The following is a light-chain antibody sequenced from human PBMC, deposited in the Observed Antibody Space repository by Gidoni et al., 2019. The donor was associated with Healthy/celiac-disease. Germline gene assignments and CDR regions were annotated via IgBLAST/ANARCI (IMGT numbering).Light chain of an antibody. CDR3: STRDSSGNHWV. CDR1: SLRSYY. J-gene: IGLJ3*02. V-gene: IGLV3-19*01. Sequence: SSELTQHPAVSVALGRTVRITCQGASLRSYYASWYQQKPGQAPVLVIYDKNNRPSGIPDRFSGCNTGNTAALTITGTQEEDEADDYCSTRDSSGNHWVFGGGTKLTVL. CDR2: DKN.